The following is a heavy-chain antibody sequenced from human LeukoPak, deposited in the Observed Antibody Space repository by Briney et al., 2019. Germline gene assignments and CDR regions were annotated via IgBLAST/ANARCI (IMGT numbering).Heavy chain of an antibody. D-gene: IGHD1-26*01. CDR2: ISYDGSNK. CDR3: AKNSGSNRLDY. V-gene: IGHV3-30*18. Sequence: GGSLRFSCAASGFDFSSYGMHWVRQAPGKGLEWVAVISYDGSNKYYADSVKGRFTISRDNSKNTLYLQMNSLRAEDTAVYYCAKNSGSNRLDYWGQGTLVTVSS. J-gene: IGHJ4*02. CDR1: GFDFSSYG.